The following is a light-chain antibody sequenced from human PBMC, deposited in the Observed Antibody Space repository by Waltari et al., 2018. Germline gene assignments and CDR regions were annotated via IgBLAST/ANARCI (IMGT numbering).Light chain of an antibody. J-gene: IGLJ3*02. Sequence: QSVLTQPPSASGTPGQAATISCSGRISYIVYNVYIWYRLVPGTTPKILIYRKDQRPSGVPDRFSGSKSGTSASLAISGLRSEDEGDYFCAAWDDRLNGRWEFGGGTKLTVL. V-gene: IGLV1-44*01. CDR1: ISYIVYNV. CDR2: RKD. CDR3: AAWDDRLNGRWE.